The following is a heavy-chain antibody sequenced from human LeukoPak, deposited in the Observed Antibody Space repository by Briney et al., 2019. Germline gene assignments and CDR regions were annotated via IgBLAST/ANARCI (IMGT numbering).Heavy chain of an antibody. J-gene: IGHJ4*02. Sequence: SETLSLTCTVSGDSISGYYWSWIRQPPGKGLEWIGYIYYSGSTNYNPSLKSRVTISVDTSKNQFSLKLSSVTAADTAVYYCARGVYYYDSSSPEFNYWGQGTLVTVSS. D-gene: IGHD3-22*01. V-gene: IGHV4-59*01. CDR2: IYYSGST. CDR3: ARGVYYYDSSSPEFNY. CDR1: GDSISGYY.